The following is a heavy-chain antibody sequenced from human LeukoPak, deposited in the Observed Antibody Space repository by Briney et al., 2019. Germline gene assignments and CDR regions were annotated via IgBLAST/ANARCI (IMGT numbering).Heavy chain of an antibody. Sequence: GGSLRLSCAASGFTFSSYSMNWVRQAPGRGLEWVSSISSSSSYIYYADSVKGRFTISRDNDKNSLYLQMNSLRDEATAVYYCASPGSIVVVPAAIFTYYCDYWGQGTLVTVSS. D-gene: IGHD2-2*02. J-gene: IGHJ4*02. CDR1: GFTFSSYS. CDR2: ISSSSSYI. CDR3: ASPGSIVVVPAAIFTYYCDY. V-gene: IGHV3-21*01.